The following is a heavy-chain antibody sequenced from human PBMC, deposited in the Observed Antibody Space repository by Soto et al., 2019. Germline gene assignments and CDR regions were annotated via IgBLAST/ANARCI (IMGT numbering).Heavy chain of an antibody. J-gene: IGHJ4*02. Sequence: GGSLRLSCAASGFTFSSYWMHWVRQAPGKGLVWVSRINSDGSSTSFADSVKGRFTISRDNAKNTLYLQMNSLRAEDTAVYYCVRTSLVVAAATREDYWGQGTLVTVSS. CDR2: INSDGSST. CDR3: VRTSLVVAAATREDY. CDR1: GFTFSSYW. V-gene: IGHV3-74*01. D-gene: IGHD2-15*01.